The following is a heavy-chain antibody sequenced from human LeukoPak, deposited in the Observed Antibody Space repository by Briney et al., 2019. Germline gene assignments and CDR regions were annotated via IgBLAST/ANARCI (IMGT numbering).Heavy chain of an antibody. V-gene: IGHV3-48*04. J-gene: IGHJ4*02. CDR1: GFSFDTYS. Sequence: GGPLRLSCAASGFSFDTYSMNWFRQAPGKGLEWVAYISFSSTTIFYADFVKGRFTISRDNAQNSLYLQMSSLRAEDTAVYYCARVPHDYSDYVAYWGQGTLVTVSS. D-gene: IGHD4-11*01. CDR2: ISFSSTTI. CDR3: ARVPHDYSDYVAY.